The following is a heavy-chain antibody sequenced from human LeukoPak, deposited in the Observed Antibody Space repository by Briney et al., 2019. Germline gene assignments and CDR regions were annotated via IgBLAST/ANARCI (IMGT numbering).Heavy chain of an antibody. V-gene: IGHV4-39*07. CDR3: ARVPAVAATGWFDP. Sequence: SETLSLTCTVSGGSISSSSYYWGWIRQPPGKGLEWIGSIYYSGSTYYNPSLKSRVTISVDTSKNQFSLKLSSVTAADTAVYYCARVPAVAATGWFDPWGQGTLVTVSS. D-gene: IGHD6-19*01. CDR1: GGSISSSSYY. CDR2: IYYSGST. J-gene: IGHJ5*02.